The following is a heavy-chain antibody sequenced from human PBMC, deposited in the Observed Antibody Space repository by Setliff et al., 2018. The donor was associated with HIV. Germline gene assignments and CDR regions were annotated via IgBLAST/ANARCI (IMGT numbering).Heavy chain of an antibody. CDR3: ARQVGEGKWYLDS. Sequence: SETLSLTCAVSGVSVNNDDDYWGWIRQPPGKGLEWIAIIHQSGTAHKRPSLKSRVTISIDTSENLFSLKLSGVTAADTAIYYCARQVGEGKWYLDSWGHGTLATVSS. J-gene: IGHJ4*01. CDR1: GVSVNNDDDY. V-gene: IGHV4-39*01. CDR2: IHQSGTA. D-gene: IGHD1-26*01.